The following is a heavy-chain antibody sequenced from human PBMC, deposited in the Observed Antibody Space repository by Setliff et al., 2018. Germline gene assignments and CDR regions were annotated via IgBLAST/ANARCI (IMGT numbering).Heavy chain of an antibody. J-gene: IGHJ6*02. Sequence: PGGSLRLSCAASGFSFSDYYMSWIRQAPGKGLEWISYIGSTGVYTNYADSVKGRFTISRDNANNSLYLQMNSLRAEDSAVYYCARDGVFYAMDFWGQGTTVTVSS. CDR2: IGSTGVYT. CDR1: GFSFSDYY. CDR3: ARDGVFYAMDF. D-gene: IGHD3-10*01. V-gene: IGHV3-11*06.